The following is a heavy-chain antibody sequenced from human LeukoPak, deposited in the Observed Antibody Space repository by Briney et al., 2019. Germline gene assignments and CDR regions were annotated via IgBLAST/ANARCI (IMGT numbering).Heavy chain of an antibody. CDR2: MFDSGST. CDR1: GGSISSHY. J-gene: IGHJ4*02. CDR3: ATIKRGNIYGYFDF. V-gene: IGHV4-59*11. Sequence: SETLSLTCTVSGGSISSHYWSWIRQPPGKGREWIGYMFDSGSTKDNPSLESRVTLAADTSKNQFSLRLSSVTAADTAVYYCATIKRGNIYGYFDFWGQGILVTVSS. D-gene: IGHD5-18*01.